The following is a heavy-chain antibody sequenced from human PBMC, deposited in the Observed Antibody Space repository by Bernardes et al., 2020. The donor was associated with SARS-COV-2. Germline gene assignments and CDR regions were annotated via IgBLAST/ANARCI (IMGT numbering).Heavy chain of an antibody. V-gene: IGHV4-61*01. CDR1: GGSVTSEIHY. J-gene: IGHJ4*02. D-gene: IGHD1-26*01. CDR3: ARVVPLVVGYHFDY. CDR2: LYHSGST. Sequence: LSLTCSVSGGSVTSEIHYWTWIRQAPGKGLEWIGYLYHSGSTNYNPSLKSRVTMSIDTSKNQFSLNLSSVTAADTAMYYCARVVPLVVGYHFDYWGQGNLVTVSS.